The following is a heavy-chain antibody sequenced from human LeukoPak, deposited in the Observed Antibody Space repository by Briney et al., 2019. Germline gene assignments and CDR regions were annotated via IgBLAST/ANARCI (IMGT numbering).Heavy chain of an antibody. Sequence: PSQTLSLTCSVSGGSISTGNYYWSWIRQPAGKGLEWLGRINTSGSTNYNPSLKSRVTISVDTSKNQFSLKLNSVTAADTAVYYCARDATDDSSGFLDYWGQGTLVTVSS. D-gene: IGHD3-22*01. CDR3: ARDATDDSSGFLDY. J-gene: IGHJ4*02. CDR1: GGSISTGNYY. V-gene: IGHV4-61*02. CDR2: INTSGST.